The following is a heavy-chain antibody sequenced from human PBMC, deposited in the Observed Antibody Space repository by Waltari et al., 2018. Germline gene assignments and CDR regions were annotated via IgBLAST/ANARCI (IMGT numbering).Heavy chain of an antibody. CDR3: AREGSSSWISDAFDI. J-gene: IGHJ3*02. Sequence: QVQLQESGPGLVKPSETLSLTCTVPGGSISRYYWSWIRQPAGKGLEWIGRIYTRGSTNYNPSLKSRVTMSVDTSKNQFSLKLSSVTAADTAVYYCAREGSSSWISDAFDIWGQGTMVTVSS. CDR1: GGSISRYY. D-gene: IGHD6-13*01. CDR2: IYTRGST. V-gene: IGHV4-4*07.